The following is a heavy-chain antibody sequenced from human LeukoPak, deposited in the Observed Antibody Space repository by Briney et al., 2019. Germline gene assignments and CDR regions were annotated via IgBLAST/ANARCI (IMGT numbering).Heavy chain of an antibody. J-gene: IGHJ4*02. D-gene: IGHD3-9*01. V-gene: IGHV4-59*01. CDR2: IYYSGST. Sequence: SETLSLTCTVSGGSISRYYWSWIRQPPGKGLEWIGYIYYSGSTNYNPSLKSRVTISADTSKNQFSLKLGSVTAADTAVYYCARGLVIGHTFDYWGQGNLVTVSS. CDR3: ARGLVIGHTFDY. CDR1: GGSISRYY.